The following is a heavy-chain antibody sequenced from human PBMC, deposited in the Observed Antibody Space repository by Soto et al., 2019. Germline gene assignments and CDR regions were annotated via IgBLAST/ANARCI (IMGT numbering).Heavy chain of an antibody. CDR2: IIPIFGTA. D-gene: IGHD5-18*01. V-gene: IGHV1-69*06. CDR1: GGTFSSYA. J-gene: IGHJ6*02. CDR3: AKIQLWPQTGNDYDYYGRDV. Sequence: QVQLVQSGAAVKKPGSSVKVSCKASGGTFSSYAISWVRQAPGQGLEWMGGIIPIFGTANYAQTFQGRVTITADKSTSTAYMELISLRSEDTALYYCAKIQLWPQTGNDYDYYGRDVCGQGTTFTVSS.